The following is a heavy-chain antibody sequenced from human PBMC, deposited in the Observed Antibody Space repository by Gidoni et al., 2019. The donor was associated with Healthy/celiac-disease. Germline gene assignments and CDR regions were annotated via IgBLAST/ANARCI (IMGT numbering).Heavy chain of an antibody. J-gene: IGHJ4*02. V-gene: IGHV4-34*06. CDR1: GGSFSGYY. Sequence: QVQLQQWGAGLLKPSETLSLTCAVYGGSFSGYYWSWIRQPPGKGLAGIGEINQSESTNNNPPLKVGVTISVKTSKTHFPWNWASVTAANTVGYSWPGKGGGRNKVSPGETLLNYWGQGT. CDR2: INQSEST. D-gene: IGHD3-10*01. CDR3: PGKGGGRNKVSPGETLLNY.